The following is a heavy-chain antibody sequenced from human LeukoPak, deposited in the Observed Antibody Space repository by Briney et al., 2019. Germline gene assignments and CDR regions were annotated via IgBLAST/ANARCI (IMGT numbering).Heavy chain of an antibody. V-gene: IGHV4-39*07. Sequence: SETLSLTCTVSGGSISSGDYYWSWIRQPPGKGLEWIGSIYYSGSTYYNPTLKSRVTISVDTSKNQFSLKLSSVTAADTAVYYCARDYYDSSGYWDYYGMDVWGQGTTVTVSS. CDR1: GGSISSGDYY. D-gene: IGHD3-22*01. CDR2: IYYSGST. CDR3: ARDYYDSSGYWDYYGMDV. J-gene: IGHJ6*02.